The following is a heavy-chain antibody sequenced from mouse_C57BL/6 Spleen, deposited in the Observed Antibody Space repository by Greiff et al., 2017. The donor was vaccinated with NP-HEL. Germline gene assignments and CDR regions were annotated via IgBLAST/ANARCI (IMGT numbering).Heavy chain of an antibody. CDR2: IYPGDGDT. CDR1: GYAFSSSW. CDR3: ARNGNFFYYFDY. Sequence: QVQLQQSGPELVKPGASVKISCKASGYAFSSSWMNWVKQRPGKGLEWIGRIYPGDGDTNYNGKFKGKATLTADKSSSTAYMQLSSLTSEDSAVYFCARNGNFFYYFDYWGQGTTLTVSS. V-gene: IGHV1-82*01. D-gene: IGHD2-1*01. J-gene: IGHJ2*01.